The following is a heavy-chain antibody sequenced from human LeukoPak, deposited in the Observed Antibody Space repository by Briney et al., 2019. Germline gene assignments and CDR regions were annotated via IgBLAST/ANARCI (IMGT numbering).Heavy chain of an antibody. CDR2: IKQDGSEK. V-gene: IGHV3-7*01. D-gene: IGHD3-22*01. CDR1: GFTFSSYW. J-gene: IGHJ4*02. Sequence: PGGSLRLSCAASGFTFSSYWMSWVRQAPGKGLEWVANIKQDGSEKYCVDSVKGRFTISRDNAKNSLYLQMNSLRAEDTAVYYCARDRHYYYDSSGYYYDWGQGTLVTVSP. CDR3: ARDRHYYYDSSGYYYD.